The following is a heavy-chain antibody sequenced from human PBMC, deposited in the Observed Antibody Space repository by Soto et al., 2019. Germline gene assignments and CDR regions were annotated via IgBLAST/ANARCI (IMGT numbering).Heavy chain of an antibody. V-gene: IGHV3-30-3*01. CDR2: ISYDGRDK. J-gene: IGHJ4*02. Sequence: QVQLVESGGGVVQPGRSLRLSCAASGFTFSSYAMHWVRQAPGKGLEWVTVISYDGRDKYYADSVKGRFTISRDNSKNMLYLQINSLRAEDTAVYYCVREGLWGQGTLVTVSS. CDR3: VREGL. CDR1: GFTFSSYA.